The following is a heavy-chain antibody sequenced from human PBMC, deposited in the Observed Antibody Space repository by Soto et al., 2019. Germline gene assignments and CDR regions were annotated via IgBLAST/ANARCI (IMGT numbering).Heavy chain of an antibody. J-gene: IGHJ4*02. CDR1: GFTFSSYA. V-gene: IGHV3-23*01. D-gene: IGHD6-19*01. CDR2: ISGSGGST. CDR3: ANGDSSGWYEDY. Sequence: EVQLLESGGGLVQPGGSLRLSCAASGFTFSSYAMSWVRQAPGKGLEWVSAISGSGGSTYYADSVKGRFTISRDNSKNTRYLQMNSLRAEDTAVYYCANGDSSGWYEDYWGQGTLVTVSS.